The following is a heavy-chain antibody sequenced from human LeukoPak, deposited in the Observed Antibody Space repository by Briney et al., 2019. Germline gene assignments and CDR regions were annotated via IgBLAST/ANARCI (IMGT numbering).Heavy chain of an antibody. CDR2: IKQDGSEK. Sequence: PGGSLRLSCAASGFTFSSYWMSWVRQAPGKGLEWVANIKQDGSEKYYVDSVKGRFTISRDNAKNSLYLQMNSLRAEDTAVYYCAKDVGYCSSTSCYYFDYWGQGTLVTVSS. CDR3: AKDVGYCSSTSCYYFDY. D-gene: IGHD2-2*01. J-gene: IGHJ4*02. CDR1: GFTFSSYW. V-gene: IGHV3-7*03.